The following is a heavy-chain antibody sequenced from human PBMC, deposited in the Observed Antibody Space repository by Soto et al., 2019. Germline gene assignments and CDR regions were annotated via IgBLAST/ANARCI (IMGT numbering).Heavy chain of an antibody. CDR1: GGSINSYY. V-gene: IGHV4-59*01. CDR2: IYYSGST. CDR3: ARGQGHSQGMDV. Sequence: SETLSLTCTVSGGSINSYYWSWIRQPPGEGLEWIGYIYYSGSTNYNPSLESRVSMSVDTSKNQFSLKPSSVTAADTAVYYCARGQGHSQGMDVWAQGTPVTVSS. D-gene: IGHD2-15*01. J-gene: IGHJ6*02.